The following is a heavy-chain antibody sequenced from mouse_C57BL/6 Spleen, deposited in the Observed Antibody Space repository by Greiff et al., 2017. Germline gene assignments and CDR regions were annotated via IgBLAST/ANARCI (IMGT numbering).Heavy chain of an antibody. CDR3: ARRAITTVVDWYFDV. CDR2: IWTGGGT. CDR1: GFSLTSYA. V-gene: IGHV2-9-1*01. J-gene: IGHJ1*03. D-gene: IGHD1-1*01. Sequence: QVQLQQSGPGLVAPSQSLSITCTVSGFSLTSYAISWVRQPPGKGLEWLGVIWTGGGTNYNSAPKSRLSISKDNSKSQVFLKMNSLQTDDTARYYCARRAITTVVDWYFDVWGTGTTVTVSS.